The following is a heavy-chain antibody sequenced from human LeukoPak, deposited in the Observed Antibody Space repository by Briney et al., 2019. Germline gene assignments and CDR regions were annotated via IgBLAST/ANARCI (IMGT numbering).Heavy chain of an antibody. Sequence: PSETLSLTCTVSGGSISSYYWSWIRQPPGKGLEWIGYIYYSGSTNYNPSLKSRVTISVDTSKNQFSLKLSSVTAGDTAVYYCAREGGYDILTGYYGFDPWGQGTLVTVSS. CDR3: AREGGYDILTGYYGFDP. CDR1: GGSISSYY. D-gene: IGHD3-9*01. V-gene: IGHV4-59*01. J-gene: IGHJ5*02. CDR2: IYYSGST.